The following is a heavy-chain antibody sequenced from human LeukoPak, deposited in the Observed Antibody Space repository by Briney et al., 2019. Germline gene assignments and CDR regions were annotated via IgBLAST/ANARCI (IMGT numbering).Heavy chain of an antibody. V-gene: IGHV3-21*04. Sequence: GGSLRLSCAASGFTFSIYSMNWVRQAPGKGLEWLSSITSSSNYIYYADSVKGRFTISRDNAKNSLYLQMNSLRAEDTDVYYCARGDYCGDYFDYWGQGTLVTVSS. CDR1: GFTFSIYS. CDR2: ITSSSNYI. J-gene: IGHJ4*02. CDR3: ARGDYCGDYFDY. D-gene: IGHD4-23*01.